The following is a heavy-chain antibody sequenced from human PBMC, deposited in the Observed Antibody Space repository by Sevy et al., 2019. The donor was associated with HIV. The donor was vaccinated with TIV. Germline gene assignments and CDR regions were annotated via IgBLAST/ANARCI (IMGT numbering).Heavy chain of an antibody. CDR3: ARHGSWSFDFDY. V-gene: IGHV4-39*01. CDR2: IYYTATT. J-gene: IGHJ4*02. Sequence: SETLSLTCSVSDDSISSSNYFWGWIRQPPGKGLEWIGSIYYTATTYYNPSLKSRFTLSVDTSKKQFSLKLSSVTAADTAVYYCARHGSWSFDFDYWGQGILVTVSS. D-gene: IGHD6-13*01. CDR1: DDSISSSNYF.